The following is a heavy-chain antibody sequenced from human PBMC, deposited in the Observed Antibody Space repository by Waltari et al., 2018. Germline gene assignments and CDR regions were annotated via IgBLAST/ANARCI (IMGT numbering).Heavy chain of an antibody. V-gene: IGHV3-30*04. Sequence: QVQLVESGGGVVQPGRSLRPSCEAYEFTFSSYAMHWVRQAQGKGVEWVAVISYNVINIYYVDSMKRRFTISRDNSKKTLDMQMNSLRAEDTAVYYCARDYCDRTNCHGMDVWGQGTTVTVSS. D-gene: IGHD3-22*01. CDR2: ISYNVINI. CDR3: ARDYCDRTNCHGMDV. J-gene: IGHJ6*02. CDR1: EFTFSSYA.